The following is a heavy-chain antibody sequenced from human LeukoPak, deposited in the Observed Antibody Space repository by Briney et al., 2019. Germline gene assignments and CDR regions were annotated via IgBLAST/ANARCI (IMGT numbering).Heavy chain of an antibody. CDR2: IYYSGST. CDR3: ARKVMVVVVPVNYYYYMDV. D-gene: IGHD2-2*01. CDR1: GGSISSYY. V-gene: IGHV4-59*12. J-gene: IGHJ6*03. Sequence: KTSENLSLTCTVSGGSISSYYWSWIRQPPGKGLEWIGYIYYSGSTNYNPSLKSRVTISVDTSKNQFSLKLSSVTAADTAVYYCARKVMVVVVPVNYYYYMDVWGKGTTVTVSS.